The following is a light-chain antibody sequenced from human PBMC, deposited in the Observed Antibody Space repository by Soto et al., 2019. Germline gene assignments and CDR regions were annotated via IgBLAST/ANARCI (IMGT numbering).Light chain of an antibody. J-gene: IGKJ1*01. V-gene: IGKV1-39*01. CDR3: QQSYTTPSWT. CDR2: AVS. Sequence: DIQLIQSPSSLSASVGDRVTITCHTSQRVSSYLNLYQQKPGKAPKLLINAVSTLHSGVPSRFSGSGSETDFTLTISSLQPEDSGTYYCQQSYTTPSWTFGQGTKVEI. CDR1: QRVSSY.